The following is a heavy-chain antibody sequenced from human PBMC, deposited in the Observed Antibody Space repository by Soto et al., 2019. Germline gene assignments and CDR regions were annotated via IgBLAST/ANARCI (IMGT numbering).Heavy chain of an antibody. Sequence: QVQLVESGGGVVQPGRSLRLSCAASGFTFSSYGMHWVRQAPGKGLEWVAVISYDGSNKYYADSVKGRFTISRDNSKNPLYLQMNSLRAEDTIVYYCARSPYSVSYLAYFDYWGQGTLVTVSS. V-gene: IGHV3-30*03. CDR2: ISYDGSNK. J-gene: IGHJ4*02. CDR3: ARSPYSVSYLAYFDY. CDR1: GFTFSSYG. D-gene: IGHD1-26*01.